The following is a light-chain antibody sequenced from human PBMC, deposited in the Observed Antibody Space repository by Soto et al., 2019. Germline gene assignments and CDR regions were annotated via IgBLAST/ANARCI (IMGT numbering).Light chain of an antibody. V-gene: IGLV1-44*01. CDR1: RSNIGFNT. Sequence: QSVLTQPPSASGTPGQSVSISCSGSRSNIGFNTVTWYQQFPGAAPKLLIHTNNQRPSGVPDRFSGSKSGTSASLAIRGLQSEDEADYYCASWDHSVTGVVCGGGTKLNVL. CDR3: ASWDHSVTGVV. CDR2: TNN. J-gene: IGLJ2*01.